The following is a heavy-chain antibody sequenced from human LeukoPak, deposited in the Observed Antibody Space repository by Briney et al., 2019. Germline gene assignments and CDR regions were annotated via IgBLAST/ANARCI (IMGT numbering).Heavy chain of an antibody. CDR2: ISWNSGSI. CDR3: ASRSLLGAFDI. J-gene: IGHJ3*02. CDR1: GFTFDDYA. V-gene: IGHV3-9*03. Sequence: GGSLRLSCAASGFTFDDYAMHWVRQAPGKGLEWVSGISWNSGSIGYADSVKGRFTITRDSAKNSLYLQMNSLRAEDMALYYCASRSLLGAFDIWGQGTMVTVSS.